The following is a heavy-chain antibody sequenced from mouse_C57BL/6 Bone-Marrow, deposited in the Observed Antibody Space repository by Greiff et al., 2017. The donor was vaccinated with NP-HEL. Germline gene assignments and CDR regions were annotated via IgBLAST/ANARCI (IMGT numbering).Heavy chain of an antibody. J-gene: IGHJ3*01. CDR3: ARDDSLAY. CDR1: GYTFTSYW. Sequence: QVQLQQPGAELVRPGTSVKLSCKASGYTFTSYWMHWVKQRPGQGLEWIGVIDPSDSYTNYNQKFKGKATLTVDTSSSTAYMQLSSLTSEDSAVYYCARDDSLAYWGQGTLVTVSA. V-gene: IGHV1-59*01. CDR2: IDPSDSYT.